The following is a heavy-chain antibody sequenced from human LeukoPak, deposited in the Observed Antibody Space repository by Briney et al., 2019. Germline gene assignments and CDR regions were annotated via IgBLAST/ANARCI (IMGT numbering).Heavy chain of an antibody. V-gene: IGHV4-39*07. CDR2: IYHSGST. Sequence: PSETLSLTCTVSGGSISSSSYYWGWIRQPPGKGLEWIGSIYHSGSTYYNPSLKSRVTISVDTSKNQFSLKLSSVTAADTAVYYCAQPLAGTDYWGQGTLVTVSS. CDR1: GGSISSSSYY. CDR3: AQPLAGTDY. J-gene: IGHJ4*02. D-gene: IGHD1-1*01.